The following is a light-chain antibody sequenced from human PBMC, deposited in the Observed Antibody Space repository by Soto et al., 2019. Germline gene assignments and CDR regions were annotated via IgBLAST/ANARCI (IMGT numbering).Light chain of an antibody. V-gene: IGLV2-14*01. CDR1: SSDVGGYNY. CDR3: SSSTSSSTLVV. Sequence: QSALTQPASVSGSPGQSITISCTGTSSDVGGYNYVSWYQQHPGKAPKLMIYDGSNRPSGVSNRFSGSKSGNTASLTISGRQAEDEADYYCSSSTSSSTLVVFGGGTKLTVL. J-gene: IGLJ2*01. CDR2: DGS.